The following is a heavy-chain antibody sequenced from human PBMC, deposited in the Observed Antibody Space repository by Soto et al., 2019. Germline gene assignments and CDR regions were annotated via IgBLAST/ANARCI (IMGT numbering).Heavy chain of an antibody. CDR1: GFILSSYW. J-gene: IGHJ3*02. CDR2: IKPDGSGK. CDR3: ASNIFYDFWSGYYAFDI. D-gene: IGHD3-3*01. V-gene: IGHV3-7*01. Sequence: EVQLVESGGDFVQPGGSLRLSCVASGFILSSYWMSWVRQAPGKGLEWVANIKPDGSGKDYVYAVKGRVTISRDNAKNSLYLQMNSLRAEDTTVYYCASNIFYDFWSGYYAFDIWGRGTMVTVSS.